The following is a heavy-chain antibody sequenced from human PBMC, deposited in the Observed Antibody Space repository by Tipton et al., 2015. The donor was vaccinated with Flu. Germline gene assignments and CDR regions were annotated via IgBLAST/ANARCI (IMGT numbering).Heavy chain of an antibody. V-gene: IGHV4-38-2*01. CDR1: GFSIDDGYY. D-gene: IGHD4-23*01. J-gene: IGHJ4*02. CDR3: TRAPLPPFYGGNNCDY. Sequence: GLVKPSETLSLTCAVSGFSIDDGYYWGWIRQPPGKGLEWIGNMYHSGSTYVNPSLNSRLTISVDTYRNKLSLKLTSVTAADTAVYYCTRAPLPPFYGGNNCDYWGQGILVTVSS. CDR2: MYHSGST.